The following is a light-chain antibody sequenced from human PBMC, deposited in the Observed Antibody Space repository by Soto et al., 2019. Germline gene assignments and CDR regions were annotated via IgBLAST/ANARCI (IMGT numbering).Light chain of an antibody. V-gene: IGKV1-39*01. J-gene: IGKJ1*01. CDR1: QNITNN. CDR3: QQGYSTPWT. CDR2: HAS. Sequence: DIQMTQSPSSLSASIGDRVTITCQASQNITNNLSWYQQKPGKAPNLLIYHASKLQRGVPSRFSASGSGTDFTLTLNSLQPEDFATYYCQQGYSTPWTFGQGTKVDIK.